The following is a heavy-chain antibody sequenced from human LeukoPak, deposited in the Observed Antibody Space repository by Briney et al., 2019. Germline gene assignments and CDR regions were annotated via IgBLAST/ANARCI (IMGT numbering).Heavy chain of an antibody. CDR2: INPNSGGT. Sequence: ASVKVSCKASGYTFTGYYMHWVRQAPGQGLEWMGWINPNSGGTNYAQKFQGRVTMTRDTSISTAYMELSRLRSDDTAVYYCARERSGSYSSDAFDIWGQETMVTVSS. CDR1: GYTFTGYY. J-gene: IGHJ3*02. D-gene: IGHD1-26*01. CDR3: ARERSGSYSSDAFDI. V-gene: IGHV1-2*02.